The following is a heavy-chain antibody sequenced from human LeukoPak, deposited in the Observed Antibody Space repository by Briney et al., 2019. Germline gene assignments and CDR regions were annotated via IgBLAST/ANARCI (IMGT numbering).Heavy chain of an antibody. CDR2: INAANGNT. J-gene: IGHJ4*02. CDR1: GYILSSYI. D-gene: IGHD5-12*01. Sequence: ASVKVSCKAFGYILSSYIIHWVRQAPGQRLEWMGWINAANGNTKYSQKFQGRVTITRDTSASIVYMEVSSLRSEDTAVFYCARGYTGYDLDYWGQGTLVTVSS. V-gene: IGHV1-3*01. CDR3: ARGYTGYDLDY.